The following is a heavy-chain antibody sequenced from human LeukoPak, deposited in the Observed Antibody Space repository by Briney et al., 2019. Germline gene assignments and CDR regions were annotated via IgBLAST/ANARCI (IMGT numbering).Heavy chain of an antibody. V-gene: IGHV3-23*01. Sequence: GGSLRLSCTASGFTFSSYGMNWVRQAPGKGLEWVSAISGSGGSTYYADSVKGRFTISRDNSKNTLYLQMNSLRAEDTAVYYCAARSEWELLDYWGQGTLVTVSS. CDR2: ISGSGGST. CDR3: AARSEWELLDY. J-gene: IGHJ4*02. CDR1: GFTFSSYG. D-gene: IGHD1-26*01.